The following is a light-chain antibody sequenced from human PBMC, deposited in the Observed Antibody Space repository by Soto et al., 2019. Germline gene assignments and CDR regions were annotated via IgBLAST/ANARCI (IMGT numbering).Light chain of an antibody. CDR1: QSVSSY. CDR3: QQRSNWQWT. J-gene: IGKJ1*01. CDR2: DAS. Sequence: EIVLTQSPATLSLSPGERATLSCRASQSVSSYLAWYQQKPCQAPRLLISDASNRATGIPARFSGSGYGTDFTLTISSLAPEDFAVYYCQQRSNWQWTFGQGTKVDIK. V-gene: IGKV3-11*01.